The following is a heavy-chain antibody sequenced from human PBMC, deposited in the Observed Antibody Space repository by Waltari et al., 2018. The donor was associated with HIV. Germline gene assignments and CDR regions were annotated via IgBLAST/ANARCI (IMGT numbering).Heavy chain of an antibody. Sequence: QLVQSGAEVKKPGASVKVSCKASGYTFTRYKIYLVRQAPGQGLEWMGVIDPSGGRTNYAQNFQGRGTITRDTSTSTVYMEMSSLRYEDTAIYYCARAFCGGDCPPGNYWGQGTLVTVSS. D-gene: IGHD2-21*02. V-gene: IGHV1-46*01. CDR1: GYTFTRYK. J-gene: IGHJ4*02. CDR3: ARAFCGGDCPPGNY. CDR2: IDPSGGRT.